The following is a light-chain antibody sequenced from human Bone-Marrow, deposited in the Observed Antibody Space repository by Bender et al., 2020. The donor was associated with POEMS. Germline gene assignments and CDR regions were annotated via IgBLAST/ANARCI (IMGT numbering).Light chain of an antibody. J-gene: IGLJ1*01. CDR1: GSDVGYYNY. V-gene: IGLV2-8*01. CDR2: EVN. CDR3: CSVTGPVYV. Sequence: QSALIQPPSASASPGQSVTISCSGSGSDVGYYNYVSWFQQHPGKAPKLIVFEVNKRPSGVPARFSGSKSGNTASLTISGLETEDEAEYFCCSVTGPVYVFGTGTKVTVL.